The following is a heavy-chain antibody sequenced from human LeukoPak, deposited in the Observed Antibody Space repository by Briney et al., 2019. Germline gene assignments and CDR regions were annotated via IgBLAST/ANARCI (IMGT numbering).Heavy chain of an antibody. CDR2: IYYTGST. CDR1: GGSISGFY. D-gene: IGHD2-15*01. CDR3: ARYYCSASICYHFDY. V-gene: IGHV4-59*01. J-gene: IGHJ4*02. Sequence: PSETLSLTCTVSGGSISGFYWSWIRQPPGKGLEWIGYIYYTGSTNYNPSLKSRVTISVDTSKNQFSLKLSSVTAAGTAVYYCARYYCSASICYHFDYWGQGTLVTVSS.